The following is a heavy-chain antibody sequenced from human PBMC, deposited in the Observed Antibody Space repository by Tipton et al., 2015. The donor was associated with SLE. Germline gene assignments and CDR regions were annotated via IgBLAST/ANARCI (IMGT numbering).Heavy chain of an antibody. CDR1: GGSFSGYY. J-gene: IGHJ3*02. CDR2: INHSGST. CDR3: ARDHSRGAFDI. V-gene: IGHV4-34*01. D-gene: IGHD2-15*01. Sequence: TLSLTCAVYGGSFSGYYWSWIRQPPGKGLEWIGEINHSGSTNYNPSLKSRVTISVDTSKNQFSLKLSSVTAADTAVYYCARDHSRGAFDIWGQGTMVTVSS.